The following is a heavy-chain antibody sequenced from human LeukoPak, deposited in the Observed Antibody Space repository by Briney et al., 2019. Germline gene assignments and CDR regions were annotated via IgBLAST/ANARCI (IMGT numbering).Heavy chain of an antibody. J-gene: IGHJ5*02. CDR1: GFTFSSYA. CDR2: ISGSGGST. V-gene: IGHV3-23*01. CDR3: AKDREHVFGFRSANWFDP. Sequence: PGGSLRLSCAASGFTFSSYAMSWVRQAPGKGLEWVSAISGSGGSTYYADSVKGRFTISRDNSKNTLYLQMNSLRAEDTAVYYCAKDREHVFGFRSANWFDPWSQGTLVTVSS. D-gene: IGHD3-10*02.